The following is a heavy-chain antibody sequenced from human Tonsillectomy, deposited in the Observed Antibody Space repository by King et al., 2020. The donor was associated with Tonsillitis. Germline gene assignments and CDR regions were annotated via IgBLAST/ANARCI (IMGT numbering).Heavy chain of an antibody. V-gene: IGHV1-18*01. CDR3: ARERGGGDSIEVIDY. CDR1: DYTFTSYG. CDR2: ISTYNGHI. D-gene: IGHD6-19*01. Sequence: VQLVESGAEVKKPGASVTVSCTTSDYTFTSYGISWVRQAPGQGLEWMGWISTYNGHINYAQKFQGRVTMTTDTSTTIVYMELRSLRSDDTAVYYCARERGGGDSIEVIDYWGQGTLVTVSS. J-gene: IGHJ4*02.